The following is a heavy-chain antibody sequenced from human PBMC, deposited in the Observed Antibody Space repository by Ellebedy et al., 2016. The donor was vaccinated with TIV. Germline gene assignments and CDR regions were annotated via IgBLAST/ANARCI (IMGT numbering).Heavy chain of an antibody. Sequence: GESLKISXAASGFTFSSYGMHWVRQPPGKGPEWVAVISYSGDNKYYADSVKGRFTISRDNSKNTLYLQMNSLRAEDTAVYYCAKDNVRKGNMDVWGKGTTVTVSS. D-gene: IGHD1-14*01. J-gene: IGHJ6*03. CDR2: ISYSGDNK. V-gene: IGHV3-30*12. CDR1: GFTFSSYG. CDR3: AKDNVRKGNMDV.